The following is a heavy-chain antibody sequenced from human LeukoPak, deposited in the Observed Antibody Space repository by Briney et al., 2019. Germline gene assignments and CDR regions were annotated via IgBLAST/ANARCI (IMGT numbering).Heavy chain of an antibody. CDR1: GGSISSSSYY. D-gene: IGHD2-21*02. Sequence: SETLSLTCTVSGGSISSSSYYWGWIRQPPGKGLEWIGSIYYSGSTYYNPSLKSRVTISVDTSKNQFSLKLSSVTAADTAVYYCARLLCGGDCYSFSYGMDVWGQGTTVTVSS. J-gene: IGHJ6*02. V-gene: IGHV4-39*07. CDR3: ARLLCGGDCYSFSYGMDV. CDR2: IYYSGST.